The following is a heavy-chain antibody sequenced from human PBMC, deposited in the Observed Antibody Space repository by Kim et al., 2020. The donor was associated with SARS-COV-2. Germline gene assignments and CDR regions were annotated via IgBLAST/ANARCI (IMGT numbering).Heavy chain of an antibody. Sequence: ADSVKGRFTISRDNAKNSLYLQMNSLGDEDTAVYYCARARPLGGAGTFDYWGQGTLVTVSS. D-gene: IGHD1-26*01. CDR3: ARARPLGGAGTFDY. J-gene: IGHJ4*02. V-gene: IGHV3-48*02.